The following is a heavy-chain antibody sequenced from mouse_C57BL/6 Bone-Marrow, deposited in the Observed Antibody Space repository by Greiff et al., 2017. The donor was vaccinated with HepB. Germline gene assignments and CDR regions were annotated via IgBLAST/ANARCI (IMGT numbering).Heavy chain of an antibody. D-gene: IGHD1-1*01. CDR3: ARNLLLHYYAMDY. J-gene: IGHJ4*01. V-gene: IGHV1-53*01. Sequence: QVQLQQPGTELVKPGASVKLSCKASGYTFTSYWMHWVKQRPGQGLEWIGNINPSNGGTNYNEKFKSKATLTVDKSSSTAYMQLSSLTSEDSAVYYSARNLLLHYYAMDYWGQGTSVTVSS. CDR1: GYTFTSYW. CDR2: INPSNGGT.